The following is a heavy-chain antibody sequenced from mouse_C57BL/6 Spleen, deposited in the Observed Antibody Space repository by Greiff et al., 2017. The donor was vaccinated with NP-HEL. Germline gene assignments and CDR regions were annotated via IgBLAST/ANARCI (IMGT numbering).Heavy chain of an antibody. CDR2: IYPGDGDT. V-gene: IGHV1-82*01. D-gene: IGHD3-2*02. CDR1: GYAFSSSW. J-gene: IGHJ2*01. Sequence: QVQLQQSGPELVKPGASVKISCKASGYAFSSSWMNWVKQRPGKGLEWIGRIYPGDGDTNYNGKFKGKATLTADKSSSTAYMQLSSLTSEDSAVYFCARVAQAAYYFDDWGQGTTLTVSS. CDR3: ARVAQAAYYFDD.